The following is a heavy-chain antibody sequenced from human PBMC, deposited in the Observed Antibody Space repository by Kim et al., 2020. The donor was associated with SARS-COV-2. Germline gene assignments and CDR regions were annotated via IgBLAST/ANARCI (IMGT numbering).Heavy chain of an antibody. CDR3: ARDPRYCSGGSCEGDY. Sequence: SETLSLTCTVSGGSISSYYWSWIRQPPGKGLEWIGYIYYSGSTNYNPSLKSRVTISVDTSKNQFSLKLSSVTAADTAVYYCARDPRYCSGGSCEGDYWGQGTLVTVSS. CDR1: GGSISSYY. D-gene: IGHD2-15*01. J-gene: IGHJ4*02. V-gene: IGHV4-59*01. CDR2: IYYSGST.